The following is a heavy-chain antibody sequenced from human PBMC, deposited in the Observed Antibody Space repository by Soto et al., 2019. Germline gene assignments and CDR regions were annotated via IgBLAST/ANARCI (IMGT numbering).Heavy chain of an antibody. CDR3: AKPIVAAGYYGMDV. V-gene: IGHV3-30*18. CDR2: ISFDGSNQ. CDR1: GFRFSSYD. D-gene: IGHD6-13*01. J-gene: IGHJ6*02. Sequence: LRLSCAASGFRFSSYDMHWVRQAPGKGLEWVAVISFDGSNQYYGDSVKGRFTISRDSSKNKVYLQMNSLRAEDTAVYYCAKPIVAAGYYGMDVWGQGTTVTVSS.